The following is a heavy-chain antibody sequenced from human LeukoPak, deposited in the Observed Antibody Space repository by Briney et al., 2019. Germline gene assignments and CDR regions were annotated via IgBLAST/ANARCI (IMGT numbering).Heavy chain of an antibody. Sequence: GGSLRLSCAASGFTFSSYAMNWVRQAPGKGLEWVSSISSSSSYIYYADSVKGRFTISRDNAKNSLYLQMNSLRAEDTAVYYCARAVHDYGGNPGSWDYWGQGTLVTVSS. D-gene: IGHD4-23*01. CDR1: GFTFSSYA. V-gene: IGHV3-21*01. CDR2: ISSSSSYI. CDR3: ARAVHDYGGNPGSWDY. J-gene: IGHJ4*02.